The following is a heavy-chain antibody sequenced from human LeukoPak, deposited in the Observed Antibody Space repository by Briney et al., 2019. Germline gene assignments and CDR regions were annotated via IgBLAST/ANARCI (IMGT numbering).Heavy chain of an antibody. CDR3: ARGPPSYSSSWYSFDY. V-gene: IGHV3-30*02. Sequence: GGSLRLSCAASGFTFSSYGMHWVRQAPGKGLEWVAFIRYDGSNKYYADSVKGRFTISRDNSKNTLYLQMNSLRAGDTAVYYCARGPPSYSSSWYSFDYWGQGTLVTVPS. CDR1: GFTFSSYG. CDR2: IRYDGSNK. D-gene: IGHD6-13*01. J-gene: IGHJ4*02.